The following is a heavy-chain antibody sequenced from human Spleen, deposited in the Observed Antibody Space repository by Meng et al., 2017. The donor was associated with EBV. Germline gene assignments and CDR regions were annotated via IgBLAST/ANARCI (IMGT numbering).Heavy chain of an antibody. Sequence: QRQLVQSGVELKKPGASVKVSCKSSEYTFTGYYIHWVRQAPGQGLEWMGRINPNSGGTNYAQKFQGRVTMTRDTSISTAYMELSKLRSDDTAVYYCASQYTYGFDYWGQGTLVTVSS. D-gene: IGHD5-18*01. CDR2: INPNSGGT. J-gene: IGHJ4*02. CDR3: ASQYTYGFDY. CDR1: EYTFTGYY. V-gene: IGHV1-2*06.